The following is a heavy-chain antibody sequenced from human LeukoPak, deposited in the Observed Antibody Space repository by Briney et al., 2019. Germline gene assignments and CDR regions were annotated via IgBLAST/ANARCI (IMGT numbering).Heavy chain of an antibody. D-gene: IGHD4-23*01. V-gene: IGHV4-4*09. J-gene: IGHJ4*02. CDR1: GGSISSYY. CDR3: ARRLRWYQGFDY. CDR2: IYTSGST. Sequence: TSETLSLTCTVSGGSISSYYWSWIRQPPGKGLEWIGYIYTSGSTNYNPPLKSRVTISVDTSKNQFSLKLSSVTAAGTAVYYCARRLRWYQGFDYWGQGTLVTVSS.